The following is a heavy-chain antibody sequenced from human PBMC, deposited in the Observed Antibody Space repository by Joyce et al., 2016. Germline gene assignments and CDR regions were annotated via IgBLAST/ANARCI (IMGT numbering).Heavy chain of an antibody. CDR1: GFTFSSYA. Sequence: QVQLAESGGGVVPPGRSLRLSCAASGFTFSSYAMHWVRQAPGKGLGWVAVISNEGSNKNYADSVKGRFTISRDNSKNTLDLQMNSLRPEDTAVYYCARDSNSCSGGNCYFHLDYWGQGTLVTVSS. CDR3: ARDSNSCSGGNCYFHLDY. D-gene: IGHD2-15*01. J-gene: IGHJ4*02. CDR2: ISNEGSNK. V-gene: IGHV3-30*04.